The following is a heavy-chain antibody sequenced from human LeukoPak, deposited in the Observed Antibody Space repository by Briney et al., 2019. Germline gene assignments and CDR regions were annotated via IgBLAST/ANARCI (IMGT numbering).Heavy chain of an antibody. CDR3: ARAGCSSTSCSHADY. Sequence: TFTSHGXXXVGQAPXQGRXXXGXISAYNGKRNYAQKLQGRGTMTTETTTSKAYMEVRRLRSDDTAVYYCARAGCSSTSCSHADYWGQGTLVTVSS. V-gene: IGHV1-18*01. D-gene: IGHD2-2*01. CDR2: ISAYNGKR. CDR1: TFTSHG. J-gene: IGHJ4*02.